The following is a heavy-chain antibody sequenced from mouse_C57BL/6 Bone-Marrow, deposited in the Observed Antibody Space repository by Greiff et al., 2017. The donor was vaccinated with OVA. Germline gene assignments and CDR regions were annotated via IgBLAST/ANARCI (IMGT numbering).Heavy chain of an antibody. CDR1: GFSLSTFGMG. J-gene: IGHJ2*01. CDR3: ARPLWLGYFDY. V-gene: IGHV8-8*01. D-gene: IGHD2-2*01. CDR2: IWWDDDK. Sequence: QVTLKESGPGILQPSQTLSLTCSFSGFSLSTFGMGVGWIRQPSGKGLEWLAHIWWDDDKYYNPALKSRLTISKDTYQTPVFLKIAHVDTAETATYYCARPLWLGYFDYWGQGTTLTVSS.